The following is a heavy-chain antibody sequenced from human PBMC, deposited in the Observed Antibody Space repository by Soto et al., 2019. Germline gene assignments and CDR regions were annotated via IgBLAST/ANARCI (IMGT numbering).Heavy chain of an antibody. V-gene: IGHV6-1*01. Sequence: QVQLQQSGPGLVKPSQTLSLTCAISGASVSSNSAAWNWIRQSPSRGLEWLGRTYYRSKWYNAYAVSVKSRISINTGTLRNHFSLQLTSVTPKVTAVYSCARVCCSGGSCWARSSWFDPWGQGTLVTVSS. CDR3: ARVCCSGGSCWARSSWFDP. J-gene: IGHJ5*02. CDR1: GASVSSNSAA. D-gene: IGHD2-15*01. CDR2: TYYRSKWYN.